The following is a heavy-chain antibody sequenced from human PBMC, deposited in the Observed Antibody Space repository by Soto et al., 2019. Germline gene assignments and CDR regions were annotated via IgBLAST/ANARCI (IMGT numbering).Heavy chain of an antibody. V-gene: IGHV3-21*01. CDR1: GFTFSSYS. CDR3: ARDLKPYIVVVPAARGMDV. D-gene: IGHD2-2*01. J-gene: IGHJ6*02. Sequence: PGGSLRLSCAASGFTFSSYSMNWVRQAPGRGLEWVSSISSSSSYIYYADSVEGRFTISRDNAKNSLYLQMNSLRAEDTAVYYCARDLKPYIVVVPAARGMDVWGQGTTVTVSS. CDR2: ISSSSSYI.